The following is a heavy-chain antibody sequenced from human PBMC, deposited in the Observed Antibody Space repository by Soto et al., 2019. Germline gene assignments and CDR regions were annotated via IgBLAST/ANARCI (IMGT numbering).Heavy chain of an antibody. J-gene: IGHJ6*02. CDR2: ISSYNGDT. Sequence: QVQLVQSGAEVKKPGASVKVSCKASGYTFTRSGISWVRQAPGHGTEWMGWISSYNGDTNYAQTFQGRVTMTTETSTSTAYMELRSLRSDDTAVYYCAREGVAPYYYYGMDVWGQGTPVTVSS. CDR1: GYTFTRSG. CDR3: AREGVAPYYYYGMDV. V-gene: IGHV1-18*01.